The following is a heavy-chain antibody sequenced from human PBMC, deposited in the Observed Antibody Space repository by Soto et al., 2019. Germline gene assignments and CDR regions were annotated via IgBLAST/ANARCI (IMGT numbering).Heavy chain of an antibody. D-gene: IGHD2-15*01. CDR1: GGSISSGGYS. V-gene: IGHV4-30-2*01. J-gene: IGHJ4*02. CDR2: IYHSGST. CDR3: AIGRVVAALDY. Sequence: PSETLSLTCAVSGGSISSGGYSWSWIRQPPGKGLEWIGYIYHSGSTYYNPSLKSRVTISVDRSKNQFSLKLSSVTAADTAVYYCAIGRVVAALDYWGQGTLVTVS.